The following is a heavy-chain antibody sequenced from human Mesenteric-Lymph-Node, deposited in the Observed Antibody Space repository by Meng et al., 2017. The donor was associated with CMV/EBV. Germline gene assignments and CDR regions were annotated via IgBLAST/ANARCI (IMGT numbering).Heavy chain of an antibody. J-gene: IGHJ3*02. CDR3: ASLSSGWYRGDAFDI. Sequence: GGSLRLSCAASGFIFSSYWMHWVRQAPGKGLVWVSRINTDGSSTIYADSVKGRFTISRNNAKNTLYLQMNSLRAEDTAVYYCASLSSGWYRGDAFDIWGQGTMVTVSS. CDR2: INTDGSST. CDR1: GFIFSSYW. V-gene: IGHV3-74*01. D-gene: IGHD6-19*01.